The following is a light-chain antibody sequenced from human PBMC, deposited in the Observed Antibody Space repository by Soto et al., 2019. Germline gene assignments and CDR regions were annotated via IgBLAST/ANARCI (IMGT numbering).Light chain of an antibody. V-gene: IGKV3-15*01. CDR1: QGVSRK. J-gene: IGKJ4*01. CDR2: GAS. Sequence: EIVMTQSPATLSVAPGERVTLSCRASQGVSRKLAWYQHTSGQAPRLLSPGASAGATGIPARFSGSGSGTEFTLTISRRQSEDCAIYYCQQYRTWPITFGGGTK. CDR3: QQYRTWPIT.